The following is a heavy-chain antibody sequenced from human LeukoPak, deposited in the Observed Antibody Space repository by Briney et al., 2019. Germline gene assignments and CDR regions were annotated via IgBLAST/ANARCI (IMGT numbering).Heavy chain of an antibody. CDR2: ISGDGGST. CDR1: GFTFDDYA. D-gene: IGHD6-13*01. CDR3: AKDLTSRGIAAAGLDY. V-gene: IGHV3-43*02. Sequence: GGSLRLSCAASGFTFDDYAMHWVRQAPGKGLEWVSLISGDGGSTYYADSVKGRFTISRDNSKNSLYLQTNSLRTEDTALYYCAKDLTSRGIAAAGLDYWGQGTLVTVSS. J-gene: IGHJ4*02.